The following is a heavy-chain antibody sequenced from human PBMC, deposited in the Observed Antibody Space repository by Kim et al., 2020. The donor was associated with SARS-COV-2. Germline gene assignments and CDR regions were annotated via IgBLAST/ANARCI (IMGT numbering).Heavy chain of an antibody. CDR1: GGSISSSNW. CDR2: IYHSGST. V-gene: IGHV4-4*02. J-gene: IGHJ3*02. D-gene: IGHD3-10*01. CDR3: ARDGAPIDHYGSGKADAFDI. Sequence: SETLSLTCAVSGGSISSSNWWSWVRQPPGKGLEWIGEIYHSGSTNYNPSLKSRVTISVDKSKNQFSLKLSSVTAADTAVYYCARDGAPIDHYGSGKADAFDIWGQGTMVTVSS.